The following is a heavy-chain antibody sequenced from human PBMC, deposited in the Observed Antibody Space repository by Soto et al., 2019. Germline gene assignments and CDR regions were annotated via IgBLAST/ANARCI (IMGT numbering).Heavy chain of an antibody. D-gene: IGHD3-3*01. CDR3: ARGFLRFLEWLPRDYGMDV. V-gene: IGHV4-34*01. J-gene: IGHJ6*02. CDR1: GGSFSCYY. CDR2: INHSGST. Sequence: SETLSLTCAVYGGSFSCYYWSWIRQPPGKGLEWIGEINHSGSTNYNPSLKSRVTISVDTSKNQFSLKLSSVTAADTAVYYCARGFLRFLEWLPRDYGMDVWGQGTTVTVSS.